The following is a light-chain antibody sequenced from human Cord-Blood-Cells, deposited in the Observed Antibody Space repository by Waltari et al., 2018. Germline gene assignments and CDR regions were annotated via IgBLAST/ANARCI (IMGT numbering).Light chain of an antibody. V-gene: IGKV3-11*01. CDR2: DAS. Sequence: EMVLTQSPATLSLSPGERATHPCRASQSVRSYLAWYQQKPGQAPRLLIYDASNRATGIPARFSGSGSGTDFTLTISSLESEDFAVYYCQQRSNWPPFTFGPGTKVDIK. J-gene: IGKJ3*01. CDR3: QQRSNWPPFT. CDR1: QSVRSY.